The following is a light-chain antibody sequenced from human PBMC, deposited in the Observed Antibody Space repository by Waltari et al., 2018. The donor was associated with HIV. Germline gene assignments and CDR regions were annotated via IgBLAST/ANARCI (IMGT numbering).Light chain of an antibody. Sequence: DVVMTQSPLSLPVTLGQPASISCRSSQSLVYSDGNTYLNWSPQRPGQSPRRLSSKVSNRDSGVPDRFSGSGSGTDFTLKISRVAAEDVGVYYCMQGTHWPPTFGGGTKVEIK. CDR2: KVS. J-gene: IGKJ4*01. CDR3: MQGTHWPPT. V-gene: IGKV2-30*01. CDR1: QSLVYSDGNTY.